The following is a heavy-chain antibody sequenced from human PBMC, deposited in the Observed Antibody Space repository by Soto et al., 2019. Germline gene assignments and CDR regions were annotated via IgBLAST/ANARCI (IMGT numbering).Heavy chain of an antibody. CDR1: RFSFISYA. D-gene: IGHD2-2*01. CDR2: VSGGGETT. CDR3: ARKVPASTRIPIYCYFDL. Sequence: VQVLESGGGLVQPEGLLRRSCEGSRFSFISYAMNWVRQARGKGQEWVSAVSGGGETTFYADSVNGRFTISRDNSKNTVTLQIDGLGGNGTAVYYGARKVPASTRIPIYCYFDLWGRGTLVTVSS. J-gene: IGHJ2*01. V-gene: IGHV3-23*01.